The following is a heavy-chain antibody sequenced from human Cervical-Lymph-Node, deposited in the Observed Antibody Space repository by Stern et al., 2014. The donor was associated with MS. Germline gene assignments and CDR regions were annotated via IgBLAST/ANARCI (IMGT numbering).Heavy chain of an antibody. D-gene: IGHD2-15*01. Sequence: VQLVQSGAEVKKPGASVKVSCTASGYTFTGFFLHWVRQAPGQGLEWVGCINPNTGVTKSAQKFQGWVTLTRDTSINTVYMELNRLKSDDTAVFYCARGYPFFDNWGQGTLVTVSS. CDR1: GYTFTGFF. CDR2: INPNTGVT. V-gene: IGHV1-2*04. CDR3: ARGYPFFDN. J-gene: IGHJ4*02.